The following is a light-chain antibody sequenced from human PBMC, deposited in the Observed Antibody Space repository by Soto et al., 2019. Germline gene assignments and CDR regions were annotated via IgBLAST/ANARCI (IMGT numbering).Light chain of an antibody. J-gene: IGLJ1*01. Sequence: QSALTQPASVSGSPGQSITISCTGTSSDVGGYNYVSWYQQHPGKAPKLMIYEVSNRPSGVSSRFSGSKSGNTASLTISGLQAEDEADYYCSSYTPSSTYVLGTGTKLTVL. CDR2: EVS. V-gene: IGLV2-14*01. CDR1: SSDVGGYNY. CDR3: SSYTPSSTYV.